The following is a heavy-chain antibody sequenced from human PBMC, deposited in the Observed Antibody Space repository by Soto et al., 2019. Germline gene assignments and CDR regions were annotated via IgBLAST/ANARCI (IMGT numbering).Heavy chain of an antibody. CDR1: GFTFSHYW. J-gene: IGHJ4*02. Sequence: EVQLVDSGGDLVQPGGSLRLSCAASGFTFSHYWMTWVRQAPGKGLEWVANINQDGSVKTYLDSMKGRLTISRDNAQDSLYLQMDSLRAEDPAVYYCGRDPGYGALDYWGQGTLVTVSA. CDR2: INQDGSVK. V-gene: IGHV3-7*01. D-gene: IGHD5-18*01. CDR3: GRDPGYGALDY.